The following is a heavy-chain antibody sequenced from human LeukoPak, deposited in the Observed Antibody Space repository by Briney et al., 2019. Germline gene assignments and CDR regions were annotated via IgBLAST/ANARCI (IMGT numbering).Heavy chain of an antibody. CDR2: IYYSGST. CDR1: GGSISSSSYY. CDR3: ARVSSGWCYFDY. Sequence: SETLSLTCTVSGGSISSSSYYWGWIRQPPGKGLEWIGSIYYSGSTYYNPSLKSRVTISVDTSKNQFSLKLSSVTAADTAVYYCARVSSGWCYFDYWGQGTLVTVSS. D-gene: IGHD6-19*01. J-gene: IGHJ4*02. V-gene: IGHV4-39*07.